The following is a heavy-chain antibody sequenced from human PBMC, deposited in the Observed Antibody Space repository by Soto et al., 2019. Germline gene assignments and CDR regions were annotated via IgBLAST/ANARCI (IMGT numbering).Heavy chain of an antibody. J-gene: IGHJ4*02. CDR3: ARDTGYTFGSLNY. Sequence: GASVKVSCKASGYTFTDYALHWVRQAPGQRLEWMGWMNAGVGNTLYSQKFQGRITITRDTSASTAYMELNSLKSEDTAIYYCARDTGYTFGSLNYWGPGTLDTVSS. CDR1: GYTFTDYA. D-gene: IGHD5-18*01. CDR2: MNAGVGNT. V-gene: IGHV1-3*01.